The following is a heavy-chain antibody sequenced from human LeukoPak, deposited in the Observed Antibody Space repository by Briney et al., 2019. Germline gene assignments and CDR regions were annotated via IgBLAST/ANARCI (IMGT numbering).Heavy chain of an antibody. Sequence: GASVKVSCKASGYTFTGYYTHWVRQAPGQGLEWMGWINPNSGGTNYAQKFQGRVTMTRDTSISTAYMELSRLRSDDTAVYYCARGFYVWGSYRSPPFDYWGQGTLVTVSS. CDR2: INPNSGGT. J-gene: IGHJ4*02. CDR3: ARGFYVWGSYRSPPFDY. V-gene: IGHV1-2*02. CDR1: GYTFTGYY. D-gene: IGHD3-16*02.